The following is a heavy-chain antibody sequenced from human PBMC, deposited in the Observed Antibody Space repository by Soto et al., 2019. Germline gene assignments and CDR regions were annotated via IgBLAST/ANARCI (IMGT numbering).Heavy chain of an antibody. J-gene: IGHJ6*02. V-gene: IGHV1-24*01. CDR2: FDPEDGET. CDR1: AYSLTELS. D-gene: IGHD6-13*01. CDR3: ATDGREAAGLYYYYGMDV. Sequence: XSVKVPGKVSAYSLTELSMHWVRQAPGKGLEWMGGFDPEDGETIYAQKFRGRVTMTEDTSTDTAYMELSSLRSEDTAVYYCATDGREAAGLYYYYGMDVWGQGTTVTVSS.